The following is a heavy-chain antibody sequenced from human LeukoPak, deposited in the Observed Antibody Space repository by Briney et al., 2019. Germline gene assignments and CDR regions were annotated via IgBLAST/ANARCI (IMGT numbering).Heavy chain of an antibody. J-gene: IGHJ4*02. CDR3: ARTLPVAPPGVDY. CDR2: INPNSGGT. CDR1: GYTFTGYY. D-gene: IGHD5-12*01. V-gene: IGHV1-2*02. Sequence: ASVKVSCKASGYTFTGYYMHWVRQAPGQGLEWMGWINPNSGGTNYAQKFQGRVTITADKSTSTAYMELSSLRSEDTAVYYCARTLPVAPPGVDYWGQGTLVTVSS.